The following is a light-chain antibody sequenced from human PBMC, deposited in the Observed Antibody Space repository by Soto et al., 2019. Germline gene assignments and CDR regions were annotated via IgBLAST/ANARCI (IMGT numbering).Light chain of an antibody. V-gene: IGKV3-11*01. Sequence: EIVLTQSPATLSLSPGERATLSCRASQSVSSYLSWYQQKPGQAPRLLIFDVSKRATGIPARFSGSGSGTDFTLTISSLEREDFAVYYCQKRVNGPTFGGGTKVEIK. CDR1: QSVSSY. J-gene: IGKJ4*01. CDR2: DVS. CDR3: QKRVNGPT.